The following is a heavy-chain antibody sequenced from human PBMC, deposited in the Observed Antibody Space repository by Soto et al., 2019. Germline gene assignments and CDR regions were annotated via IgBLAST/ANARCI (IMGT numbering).Heavy chain of an antibody. D-gene: IGHD3-3*01. CDR2: IYYSGST. V-gene: IGHV4-59*01. CDR1: GGSISSYY. CDR3: ARLPMDHDDFWSGQDYYYYYGMDV. J-gene: IGHJ6*02. Sequence: SETLSLTCTVSGGSISSYYWSWIRQPPGKGLEWIGYIYYSGSTNYNPSLKSRVTISVDTSKNQFSLKLSSVTAADTAVYYCARLPMDHDDFWSGQDYYYYYGMDVWGQGTTVTVSS.